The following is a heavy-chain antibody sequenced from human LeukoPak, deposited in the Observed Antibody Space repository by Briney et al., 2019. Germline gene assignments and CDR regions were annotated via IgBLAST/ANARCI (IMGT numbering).Heavy chain of an antibody. CDR3: VRVPLAFYGMEV. CDR1: GGSISSYY. V-gene: IGHV4-59*01. D-gene: IGHD4/OR15-4a*01. Sequence: SETLSLTCTVSGGSISSYYWSWIRQPPGKGLEWIGYIYYSGSTNYNPSLKSRVTISVDTSKNQFSLKLSSVTAADTAVYYCVRVPLAFYGMEVWGKGTTVSVSS. CDR2: IYYSGST. J-gene: IGHJ6*04.